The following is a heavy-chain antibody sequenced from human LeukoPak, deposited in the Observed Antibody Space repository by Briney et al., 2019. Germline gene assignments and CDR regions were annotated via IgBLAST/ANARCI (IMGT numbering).Heavy chain of an antibody. J-gene: IGHJ4*02. V-gene: IGHV4-38-2*02. CDR3: ARVRYSGYDLDY. D-gene: IGHD5-12*01. CDR1: GYSISSGYY. Sequence: PSETLSLTCTVSGYSISSGYYWGWIRQPPGKGLEWIGSIYHSGSTYYNPSLKSRVTISVDTSKIQFSLKLSSVTAADTAVYYCARVRYSGYDLDYWGQGTLVTVSS. CDR2: IYHSGST.